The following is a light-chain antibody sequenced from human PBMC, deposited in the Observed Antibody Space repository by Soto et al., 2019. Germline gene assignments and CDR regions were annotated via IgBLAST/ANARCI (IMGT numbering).Light chain of an antibody. Sequence: EVVLTQSPATLSLSPGERATLSCRASQSVGNFLAWYQQKPGQAPRLLIDDASNRATGIPARFSGSGSGTDFTLTISSLQPEDFAVYYCQQRSNWPPSITFGQGTRLEIK. V-gene: IGKV3-11*01. CDR3: QQRSNWPPSIT. J-gene: IGKJ5*01. CDR1: QSVGNF. CDR2: DAS.